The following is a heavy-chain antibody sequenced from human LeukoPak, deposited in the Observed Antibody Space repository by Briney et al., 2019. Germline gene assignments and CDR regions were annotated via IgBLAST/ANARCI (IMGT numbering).Heavy chain of an antibody. Sequence: PSETLSLTCTVSGGSISSHYWSWIRQPPGKGREWIGYIYYSGSTNYNPSLKSRVTISVDTSKNQFSLKLSSVTAADTAVYYCARVTGRYVRAYYYYYMDVWGKGTTVTVSS. D-gene: IGHD1-20*01. CDR1: GGSISSHY. J-gene: IGHJ6*03. V-gene: IGHV4-59*11. CDR3: ARVTGRYVRAYYYYYMDV. CDR2: IYYSGST.